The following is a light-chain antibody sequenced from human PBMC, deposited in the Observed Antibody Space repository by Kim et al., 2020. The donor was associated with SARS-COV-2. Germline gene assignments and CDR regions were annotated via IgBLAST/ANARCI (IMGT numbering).Light chain of an antibody. CDR1: KLGDKY. CDR2: QDS. V-gene: IGLV3-1*01. Sequence: VSPGKTASITCSGDKLGDKYACWYKQKPGQSPVLVIYQDSKRPSGIPERFSGSNSGNTATLTISGTQAMDEADYYCQAWDSSTVVFGGGTQLTVL. CDR3: QAWDSSTVV. J-gene: IGLJ2*01.